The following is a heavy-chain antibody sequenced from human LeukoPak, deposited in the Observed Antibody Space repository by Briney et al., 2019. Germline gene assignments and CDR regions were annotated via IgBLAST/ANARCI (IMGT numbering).Heavy chain of an antibody. CDR3: ARDQFGGDELERRETP. J-gene: IGHJ5*02. Sequence: PGGTLRLSCAASGFTFGDYYMSWIRQAPGKGLEWVSYISSSGSTKYYADSAKGPFTISRDNAKNSLYLQMNSLRSEDTAVYYCARDQFGGDELERRETPWGQGTLVTVSS. V-gene: IGHV3-11*04. CDR1: GFTFGDYY. D-gene: IGHD1-1*01. CDR2: ISSSGSTK.